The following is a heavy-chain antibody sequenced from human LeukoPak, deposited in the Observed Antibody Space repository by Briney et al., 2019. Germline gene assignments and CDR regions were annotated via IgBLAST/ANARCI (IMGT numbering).Heavy chain of an antibody. V-gene: IGHV3-13*04. CDR2: IGTADDT. Sequence: QSGGSLRLSCAASGFTFSSYAMHWVRQATGKGLEWVSTIGTADDTYYSGSVKGRFTISRENAKSSLYLQMNSLRAGDTAVYYCATTLDSGWPVDYWGQGTLVTVSS. J-gene: IGHJ4*02. CDR3: ATTLDSGWPVDY. D-gene: IGHD5-12*01. CDR1: GFTFSSYA.